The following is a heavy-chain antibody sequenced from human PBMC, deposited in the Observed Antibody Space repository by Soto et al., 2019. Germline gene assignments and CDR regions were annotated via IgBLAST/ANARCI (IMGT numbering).Heavy chain of an antibody. V-gene: IGHV3-48*03. Sequence: PGESLKISCAVSGFNVGDYEMNWARQAPGKGLEWISMITSGGTVFYYSDSVRGRFVISRDESANSLHLQMDNLRAEDTAFYFCARGRSALSVWGQGTPVTVSS. J-gene: IGHJ6*02. CDR1: GFNVGDYE. CDR2: ITSGGTVF. CDR3: ARGRSALSV.